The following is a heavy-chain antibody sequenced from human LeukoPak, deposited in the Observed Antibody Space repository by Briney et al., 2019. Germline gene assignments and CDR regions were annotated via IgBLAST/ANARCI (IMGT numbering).Heavy chain of an antibody. D-gene: IGHD2-2*01. V-gene: IGHV5-51*01. Sequence: GESLKISCKGSGYSFTSYWIGWVRQMPGKGLEWMGIIYPDDSDTRYSPSFQGQVTISADKSISTAYLQWSSLKASDTAMYYCVRHRTSTSWPEGFDYWGQGTLVTVSS. CDR3: VRHRTSTSWPEGFDY. CDR1: GYSFTSYW. CDR2: IYPDDSDT. J-gene: IGHJ4*02.